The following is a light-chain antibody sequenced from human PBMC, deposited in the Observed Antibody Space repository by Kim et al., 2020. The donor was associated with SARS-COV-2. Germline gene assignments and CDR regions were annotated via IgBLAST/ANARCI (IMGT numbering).Light chain of an antibody. Sequence: QSVLTQPASVSGSPGQSITISCSGTSGDIGNSNTVSWYQQHSDKAPRLIIYDVSYRPSGVSTRFSGSKSGNLASLTISGLQSADEAEYFCSSTSNSLDYVFGTGTKVTVL. CDR2: DVS. CDR1: SGDIGNSNT. CDR3: SSTSNSLDYV. V-gene: IGLV2-14*03. J-gene: IGLJ1*01.